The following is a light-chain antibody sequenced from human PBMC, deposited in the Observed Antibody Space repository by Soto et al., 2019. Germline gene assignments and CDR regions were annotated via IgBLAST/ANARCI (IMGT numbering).Light chain of an antibody. CDR3: SSYTSSSTPLV. CDR1: SSDFGGYNY. V-gene: IGLV2-14*04. Sequence: SSDFGGYNYVSWYQQHPGKAPKLMIYDVSNRPSGVSNRFSGSKSGNTASLTVSGLQAEDEADYYCSSYTSSSTPLVFGTGTKVTVL. J-gene: IGLJ1*01. CDR2: DVS.